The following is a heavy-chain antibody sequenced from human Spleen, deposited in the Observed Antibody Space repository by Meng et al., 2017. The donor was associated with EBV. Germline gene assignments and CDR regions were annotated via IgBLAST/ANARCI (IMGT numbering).Heavy chain of an antibody. CDR3: ARGSGGYYLY. V-gene: IGHV4-4*02. CDR1: GGSISSSHW. J-gene: IGHJ4*02. CDR2: IYHSGNT. Sequence: HVQLQEPGSGLVKPSQNLSLTCSVSGGSISSSHWWSWVRQSPGKGLEWIGEIYHSGNTNYKPSLKSRVTISVDKSKNQFSLNLSSVTAADTAVYFCARGSGGYYLYWGQGTLVTVSS. D-gene: IGHD3-22*01.